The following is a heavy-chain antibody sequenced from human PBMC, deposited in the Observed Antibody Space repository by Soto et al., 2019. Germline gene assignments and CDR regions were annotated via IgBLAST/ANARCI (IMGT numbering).Heavy chain of an antibody. J-gene: IGHJ3*02. CDR3: ARQTAPKKGYCSGGSCYDAFDI. D-gene: IGHD2-15*01. CDR2: INPNSGGT. Sequence: ASVKVSCKASGYTFTGYYMHWVRQAPGQGLEWMGWINPNSGGTNYAQKFQGWVTMTRDTSISTAYMELSRLRSDDTAVYYGARQTAPKKGYCSGGSCYDAFDIWGQGTMVTVSS. CDR1: GYTFTGYY. V-gene: IGHV1-2*04.